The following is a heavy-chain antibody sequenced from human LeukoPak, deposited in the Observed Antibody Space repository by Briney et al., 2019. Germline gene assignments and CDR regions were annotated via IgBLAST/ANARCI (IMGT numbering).Heavy chain of an antibody. J-gene: IGHJ3*02. CDR1: GGSISSYY. Sequence: LSLTCTVSGGSISSYYWSWIRQAPGKGLEWVSYISSSGSTIYYADSVKGRFTISRDNAKNSLYLQMNSLRAEDTAVYYCARRSVTMVRGVRLGYDAFDIWGQGTMVTVSS. CDR2: ISSSGSTI. D-gene: IGHD3-10*01. CDR3: ARRSVTMVRGVRLGYDAFDI. V-gene: IGHV3-11*01.